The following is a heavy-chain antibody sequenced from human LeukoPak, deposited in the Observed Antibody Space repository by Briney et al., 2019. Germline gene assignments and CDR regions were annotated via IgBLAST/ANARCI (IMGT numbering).Heavy chain of an antibody. J-gene: IGHJ4*02. CDR3: ARDRGGYHFDY. D-gene: IGHD3-22*01. Sequence: GGSLRLSCAASGFTLSSYTMNWVRQAPGKGLEWVSSISSSSSYIYYADSAKGRFTISRDNAKNSLYLQMNSLRAEDTAVYYCARDRGGYHFDYWGQGTLVTVSS. CDR1: GFTLSSYT. V-gene: IGHV3-21*01. CDR2: ISSSSSYI.